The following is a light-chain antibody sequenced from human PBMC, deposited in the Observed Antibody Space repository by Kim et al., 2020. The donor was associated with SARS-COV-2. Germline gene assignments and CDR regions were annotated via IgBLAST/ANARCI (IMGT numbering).Light chain of an antibody. CDR2: KAS. Sequence: TLSASGGDRVIITCRASQSNSMWLAWYQQKPGKAPKLLISKASSLQSGVPSRFSGSGSGTEFTLTISSLQPDDFGTYYCQQYDNYFGQGTKLEI. J-gene: IGKJ2*01. V-gene: IGKV1-5*03. CDR3: QQYDNY. CDR1: QSNSMW.